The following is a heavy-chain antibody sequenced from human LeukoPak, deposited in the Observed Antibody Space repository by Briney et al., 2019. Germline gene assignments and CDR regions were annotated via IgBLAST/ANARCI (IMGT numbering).Heavy chain of an antibody. V-gene: IGHV4-30-2*01. CDR3: ARVTGTTKIGWYFDL. CDR1: GGSISSGGYY. CDR2: IYHSGST. Sequence: SETLSLTCTVSGGSISSGGYYWSWIRQPPGKGLEWIGYIYHSGSTYYNPSLKSRVTISVDTSKNQFSPKLSSVTAADTAVYYCARVTGTTKIGWYFDLWGRGTLVTVSS. D-gene: IGHD1-7*01. J-gene: IGHJ2*01.